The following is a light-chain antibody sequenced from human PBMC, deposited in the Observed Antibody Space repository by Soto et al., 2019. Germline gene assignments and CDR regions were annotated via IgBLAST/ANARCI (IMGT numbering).Light chain of an antibody. CDR2: EGS. CDR3: NSYTVSGTYV. Sequence: QSVLTQRPSVSGSPGQSVTISCTGTSSDVGSYNRVSWYQQPPGTAPKLIIYEGSTRPSGVPDRFSGSKSGNTASLTISGLQAEDEADYYCNSYTVSGTYVFGTGTKLTVL. J-gene: IGLJ1*01. CDR1: SSDVGSYNR. V-gene: IGLV2-18*02.